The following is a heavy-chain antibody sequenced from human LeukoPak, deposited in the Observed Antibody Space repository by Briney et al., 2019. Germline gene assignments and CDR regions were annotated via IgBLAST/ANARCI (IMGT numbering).Heavy chain of an antibody. CDR3: ARAGRITIYNWFDP. V-gene: IGHV3-30-3*01. D-gene: IGHD3-10*01. J-gene: IGHJ5*02. Sequence: GGSLRLSCAASGFTLSSYAMHWVRQAPGKGLEWVAVISYDGSNKYYADSVKGRLTISRDNSKNTLYLQMNSLRAEDTAVYYCARAGRITIYNWFDPWGQGTLVTVSS. CDR1: GFTLSSYA. CDR2: ISYDGSNK.